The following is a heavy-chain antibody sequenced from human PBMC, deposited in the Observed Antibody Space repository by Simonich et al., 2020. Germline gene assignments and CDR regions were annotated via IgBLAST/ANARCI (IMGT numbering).Heavy chain of an antibody. CDR1: GFTLSSYW. V-gene: IGHV3-74*01. J-gene: IGHJ4*02. Sequence: EVQLVESGGGLVQPGGSLRLSCAASGFTLSSYWMHWVRQAPGKGLVWVYGINSEGSSTCYADSVKGRFTISRDNAKNTLYLQMNSLRAEDTAVYYCARNRLDYWGQGTLVTVSS. CDR2: INSEGSST. CDR3: ARNRLDY.